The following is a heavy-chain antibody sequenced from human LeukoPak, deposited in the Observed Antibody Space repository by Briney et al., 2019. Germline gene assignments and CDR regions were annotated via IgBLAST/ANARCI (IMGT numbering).Heavy chain of an antibody. CDR3: ARVGPHRLIGGSVWFDP. CDR2: ISGYNGNT. CDR1: GYTFTSYG. J-gene: IGHJ5*02. Sequence: ASVKVSCRASGYTFTSYGISWVRQAPGQGLEWTGWISGYNGNTNYGQKFKGRVTMTTDTSTSTAYMDLRSLRSDDTAVYYCARVGPHRLIGGSVWFDPWGQGTLVTVSS. V-gene: IGHV1-18*01. D-gene: IGHD3-10*01.